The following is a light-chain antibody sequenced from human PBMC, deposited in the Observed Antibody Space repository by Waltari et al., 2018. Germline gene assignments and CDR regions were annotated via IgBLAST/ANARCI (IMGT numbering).Light chain of an antibody. J-gene: IGLJ2*01. CDR2: KDT. V-gene: IGLV3-25*03. CDR1: ALPKHY. CDR3: QSVDSTGSYVV. Sequence: YELTQTPSVSVSPGQTAKSTCSGEALPKHYVYWYQKKPGQAPVLVILKDTERPAEVPVRFSGSTSGTRVTLTISGAQAEDEADYYCQSVDSTGSYVVFGGGTKLTFL.